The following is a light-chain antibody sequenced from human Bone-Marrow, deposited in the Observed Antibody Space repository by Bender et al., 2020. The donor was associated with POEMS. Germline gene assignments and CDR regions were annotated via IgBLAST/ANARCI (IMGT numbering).Light chain of an antibody. Sequence: QSALTQPPSASGSPGQSITISCTGTNTDVGAYDSVSWYQHHPGKAPRVIIYDVTERPSGVPDRFSGSKSGNTASLTITGLQAEDEADYYCSSYTSSSSVVFGGGTKLTVL. J-gene: IGLJ2*01. CDR2: DVT. V-gene: IGLV2-8*01. CDR1: NTDVGAYDS. CDR3: SSYTSSSSVV.